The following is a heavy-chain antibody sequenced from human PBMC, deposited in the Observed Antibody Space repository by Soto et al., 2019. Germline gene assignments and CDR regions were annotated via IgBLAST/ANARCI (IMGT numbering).Heavy chain of an antibody. D-gene: IGHD3-22*01. V-gene: IGHV3-23*01. Sequence: GGSLRLSCAASGFTFSSYAMSWVRQAPGKGLEWVSAISGSGGSTYYADSVKGRFTISRDNSKNTLYLQMNSLRAEDTAVYYCAKDRDYYDSSGYEYNWFDPWGQGTLVTVSS. CDR1: GFTFSSYA. CDR3: AKDRDYYDSSGYEYNWFDP. CDR2: ISGSGGST. J-gene: IGHJ5*02.